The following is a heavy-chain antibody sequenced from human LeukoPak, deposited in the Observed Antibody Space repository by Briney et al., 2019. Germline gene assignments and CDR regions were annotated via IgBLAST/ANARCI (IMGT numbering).Heavy chain of an antibody. CDR3: ARDGTQGVVTYYFDY. Sequence: EASVKVSCKASGYTFTGYYMHWVRQAPGQGLEWMGWINPNSGGTNYAQKFQGRVTMTRDTSISTAYMELSRLRSDDTAVYYCARDGTQGVVTYYFDYWGQGTLVTVSS. D-gene: IGHD4-23*01. J-gene: IGHJ4*02. V-gene: IGHV1-2*02. CDR2: INPNSGGT. CDR1: GYTFTGYY.